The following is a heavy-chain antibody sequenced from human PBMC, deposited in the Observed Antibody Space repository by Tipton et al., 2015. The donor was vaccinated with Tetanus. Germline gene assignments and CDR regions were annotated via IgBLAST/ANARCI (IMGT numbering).Heavy chain of an antibody. CDR2: VSHTGST. CDR1: GGSFSVYY. CDR3: ARGVRYSGSSFHWFDT. V-gene: IGHV4-59*13. D-gene: IGHD6-6*01. J-gene: IGHJ5*02. Sequence: GLVKPSETLSLTCAVYGGSFSVYYWSWIRQPPGKGLEWIGYVSHTGSTNSNPSLKGRITISIDTSKNQFSLELTSVIAADTAVYYCARGVRYSGSSFHWFDTWGQGTLVTVSS.